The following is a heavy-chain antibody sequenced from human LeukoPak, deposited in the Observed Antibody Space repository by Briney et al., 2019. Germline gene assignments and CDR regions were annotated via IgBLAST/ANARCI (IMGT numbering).Heavy chain of an antibody. CDR3: ARDTLYDFWSGTVDY. Sequence: ASVKVSCKASGYTFTGYYMHWVRQAPGQGLKWMGWINPNSGGTNYAQKFQGRVTMTRDTSISTAYMELSRLRSDDTAVYYCARDTLYDFWSGTVDYWGQGTLVTVSS. V-gene: IGHV1-2*02. D-gene: IGHD3-3*01. CDR2: INPNSGGT. J-gene: IGHJ4*02. CDR1: GYTFTGYY.